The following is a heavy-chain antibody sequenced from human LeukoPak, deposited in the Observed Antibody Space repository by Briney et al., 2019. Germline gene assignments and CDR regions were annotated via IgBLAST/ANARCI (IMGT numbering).Heavy chain of an antibody. D-gene: IGHD2/OR15-2a*01. CDR3: ASSFRVSLDH. Sequence: GGSLRLSCAASGSTFSSFTMNWVRQAPGKGLEWVSSIDSVKGRFTISRDNANNSLYLQINSLRVEDTAVYYCASSFRVSLDHWGRGALVIVSS. J-gene: IGHJ4*02. CDR2: I. V-gene: IGHV3-21*01. CDR1: GSTFSSFT.